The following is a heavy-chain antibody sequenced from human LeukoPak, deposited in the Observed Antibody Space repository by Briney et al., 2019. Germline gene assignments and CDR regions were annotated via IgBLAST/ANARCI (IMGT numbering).Heavy chain of an antibody. D-gene: IGHD6-19*01. CDR2: INSNTGNP. V-gene: IGHV7-4-1*02. CDR3: ARVRYTSGLYYFES. CDR1: GYIFISPG. J-gene: IGHJ4*02. Sequence: VASVKVSCKASGYIFISPGMSWVRQAPGQGLEWMGWINSNTGNPTYAQVFTGRFVFFWDTSVSTAYLQISSLKAEDTAVYYCARVRYTSGLYYFESWGQGTLVIVSS.